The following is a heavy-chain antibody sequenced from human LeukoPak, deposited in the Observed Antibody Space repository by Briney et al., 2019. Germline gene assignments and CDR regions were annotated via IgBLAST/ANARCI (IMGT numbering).Heavy chain of an antibody. CDR1: GGSSSGYY. V-gene: IGHV4-34*01. Sequence: SETLPLTCAVYGGSSSGYYWSWLRQPPGKGLEWIGEINHGGSTIYNPSLKSRVTISVDTSKNQFSLRLNSVTAADTAVYYCVRDLSIAAAGGDYWGQGTLVTVSS. CDR3: VRDLSIAAAGGDY. J-gene: IGHJ4*02. D-gene: IGHD6-13*01. CDR2: INHGGST.